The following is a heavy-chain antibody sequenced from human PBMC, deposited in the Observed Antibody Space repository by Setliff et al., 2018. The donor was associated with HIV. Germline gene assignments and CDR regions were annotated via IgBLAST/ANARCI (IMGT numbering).Heavy chain of an antibody. V-gene: IGHV3-64*04. D-gene: IGHD2-2*01. CDR1: GFTFSSYV. CDR3: ARGEPTILVVPAAFFDY. CDR2: ISGSGGST. Sequence: PGGSLRLSCSASGFTFSSYVMHWVRQAPGKGLEYVSAISGSGGSTYYADSVRGRFTISRDNSKNTLYLQMNSLRAEDTAVYYCARGEPTILVVPAAFFDYWGQGTLVTVSS. J-gene: IGHJ4*02.